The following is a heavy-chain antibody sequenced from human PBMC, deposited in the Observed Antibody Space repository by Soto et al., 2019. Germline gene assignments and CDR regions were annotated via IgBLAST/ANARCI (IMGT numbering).Heavy chain of an antibody. CDR1: GFTFSSYG. J-gene: IGHJ4*02. CDR2: IWYDGSNK. D-gene: IGHD3-16*02. Sequence: GGSLRLSCAASGFTFSSYGMHWVRQAPGKGLEWVAVIWYDGSNKYYADSVKGRFTISRDNSKNTLYLQMNSLRAEDTAVYYCARERLPDDYYDYVWGSYRYPEGFDYWGQGTLVTVSS. CDR3: ARERLPDDYYDYVWGSYRYPEGFDY. V-gene: IGHV3-33*01.